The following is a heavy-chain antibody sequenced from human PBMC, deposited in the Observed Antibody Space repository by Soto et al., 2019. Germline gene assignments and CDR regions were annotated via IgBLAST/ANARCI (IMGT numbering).Heavy chain of an antibody. CDR2: IWYDGSNK. D-gene: IGHD1-7*01. CDR3: ARDTNSRLPDY. Sequence: QVQLVESGGGVVQPGRSLRLSCAASGFTFSSYGMHWVRQAPGKGLEWVAVIWYDGSNKYYADSVKGRFTISRDNSKNTLYLQMNSRRAEDTAVYYCARDTNSRLPDYWGQGTLVTVSS. CDR1: GFTFSSYG. J-gene: IGHJ4*02. V-gene: IGHV3-33*01.